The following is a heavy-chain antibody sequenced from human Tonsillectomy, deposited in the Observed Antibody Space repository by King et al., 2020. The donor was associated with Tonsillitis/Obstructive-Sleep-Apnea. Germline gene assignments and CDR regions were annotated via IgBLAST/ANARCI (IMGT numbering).Heavy chain of an antibody. D-gene: IGHD5-18*01. Sequence: VQLVESGGGLVQPGRSLRLSCTASGFTFGDFGMSWVRQAPGKGLEWVGFIRSKAYGGTTEYAASVKGRSTISRDDSKSIAYLQMNSLKTEDTAVYYCAVVLGTLWYYFDYWGQGTLVTVSS. V-gene: IGHV3-49*04. CDR2: IRSKAYGGTT. CDR1: GFTFGDFG. CDR3: AVVLGTLWYYFDY. J-gene: IGHJ4*02.